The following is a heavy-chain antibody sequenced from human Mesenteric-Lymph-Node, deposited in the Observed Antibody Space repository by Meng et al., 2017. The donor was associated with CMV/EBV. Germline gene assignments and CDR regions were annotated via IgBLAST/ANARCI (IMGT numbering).Heavy chain of an antibody. CDR2: IYYSGST. CDR3: ARDEGYCSSTSCFRWFDP. V-gene: IGHV4-61*01. J-gene: IGHJ5*02. Sequence: GSLRLSCTVSGGSVSSGSYYWSWIRQPPGKGLEWIGYIYYSGSTNYNPSLKSRVTISVDTSKNQFSLKLSSVAAADTAVYYCARDEGYCSSTSCFRWFDPWGQGTLVTVSS. D-gene: IGHD2-2*01. CDR1: GGSVSSGSYY.